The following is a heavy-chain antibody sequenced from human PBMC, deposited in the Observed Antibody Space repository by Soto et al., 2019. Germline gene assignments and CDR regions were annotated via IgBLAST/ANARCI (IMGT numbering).Heavy chain of an antibody. Sequence: ASVKVSCKVSGYTLTELSMHWVRQAPGKGQEWKGDFDPEDDETIYAQKLQGRVTMTEDTSTDTAYMELSSLRSEDTAVYYCATREYGDYDHHFDYWGQGTLVTVSS. V-gene: IGHV1-24*01. J-gene: IGHJ4*02. CDR1: GYTLTELS. CDR2: FDPEDDET. D-gene: IGHD4-17*01. CDR3: ATREYGDYDHHFDY.